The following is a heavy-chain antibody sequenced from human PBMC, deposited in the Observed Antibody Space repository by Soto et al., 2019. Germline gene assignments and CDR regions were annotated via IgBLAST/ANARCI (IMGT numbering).Heavy chain of an antibody. J-gene: IGHJ5*02. Sequence: GGSLRLSCAASGFTFSSYSMNWVRQAPGKGLEWVSSISSSSSYIYYADSVKGRFTISRDNAKNSLYLQMNSLRAEDTAVYYCAGDLGVVVPAAIPISWFDPWGQGTLVTVSS. CDR2: ISSSSSYI. D-gene: IGHD2-2*02. CDR1: GFTFSSYS. CDR3: AGDLGVVVPAAIPISWFDP. V-gene: IGHV3-21*01.